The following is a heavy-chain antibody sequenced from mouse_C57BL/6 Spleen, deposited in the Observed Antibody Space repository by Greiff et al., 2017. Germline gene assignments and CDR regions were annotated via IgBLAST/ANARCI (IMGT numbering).Heavy chain of an antibody. CDR2: INPNNGGT. Sequence: EVQLQQSGPELVQPGASVKISCKASGYTFTDYYMNWVKQSHGKSLEWIGDINPNNGGTSYNQKFKGKATLTVDKSSSTAYMELRSLTSEDSAVYYCARRDYYGNYFDYWGQGTTLTVSS. V-gene: IGHV1-26*01. J-gene: IGHJ2*01. D-gene: IGHD1-1*01. CDR1: GYTFTDYY. CDR3: ARRDYYGNYFDY.